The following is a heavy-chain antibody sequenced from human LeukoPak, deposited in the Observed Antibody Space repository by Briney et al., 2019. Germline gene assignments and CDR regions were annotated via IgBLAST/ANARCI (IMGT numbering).Heavy chain of an antibody. V-gene: IGHV3-23*01. D-gene: IGHD3-3*01. CDR2: ISGSGGST. J-gene: IGHJ3*02. CDR3: AKSYARYDFWSGYFSHDAFDI. CDR1: GFTFSSYA. Sequence: GGSLRLSCAASGFTFSSYAMSWVRQPPGKGLEWVSAISGSGGSTYYADSVKGRFTISRDNSKNTLYLQMNSLRAEDTAVYYCAKSYARYDFWSGYFSHDAFDIWGQGTMVTVSS.